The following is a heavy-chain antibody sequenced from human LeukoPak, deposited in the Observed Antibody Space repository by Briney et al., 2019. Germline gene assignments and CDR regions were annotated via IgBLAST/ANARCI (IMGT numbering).Heavy chain of an antibody. Sequence: PGGSLRLSCSVSGFTFNTYVMHRVRQAPGKGLEYVSAISSNGDNTYYADSVKGRFTISRDNSKNTLYLQMSSLRPDDTAVYFCVRGTGYWGQGTLVTVSS. CDR2: ISSNGDNT. CDR3: VRGTGY. J-gene: IGHJ4*02. CDR1: GFTFNTYV. V-gene: IGHV3-64D*06.